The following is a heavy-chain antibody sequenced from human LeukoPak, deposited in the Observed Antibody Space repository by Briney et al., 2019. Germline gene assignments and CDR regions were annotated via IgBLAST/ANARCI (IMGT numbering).Heavy chain of an antibody. CDR1: GFTFSSYA. V-gene: IGHV3-64*01. D-gene: IGHD3-22*01. CDR2: ISSNGGST. Sequence: HPGGPLRLSCAASGFTFSSYAMHWVRQAPGKGLEYVSAISSNGGSTYYANSVKGRFTISRDNSKNTLYLQMGSLRAEDMAVYYCARVVSGYYLYNYYYYMDVWGKGTTVTVSS. CDR3: ARVVSGYYLYNYYYYMDV. J-gene: IGHJ6*03.